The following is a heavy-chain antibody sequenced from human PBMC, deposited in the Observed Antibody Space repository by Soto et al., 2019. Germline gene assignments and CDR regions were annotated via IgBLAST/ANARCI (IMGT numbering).Heavy chain of an antibody. CDR3: ARQDYSNYRGGMDV. CDR2: IYPSDCDI. V-gene: IGHV5-51*01. CDR1: GYSFTSHW. J-gene: IGHJ6*02. Sequence: PGESLRISCKTSGYSFTSHWIAWVRQMPGKGLEWMGIIYPSDCDIRYRPSFQGQVTISVDKSISTAYLQWSSLKASDTATYYCARQDYSNYRGGMDVWGQGTTVTVSS. D-gene: IGHD2-2*01.